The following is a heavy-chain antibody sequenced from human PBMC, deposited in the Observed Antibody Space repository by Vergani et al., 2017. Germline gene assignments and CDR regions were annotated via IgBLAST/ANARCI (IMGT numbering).Heavy chain of an antibody. Sequence: EVQLVESGGGLVQPGRSLRLSCTASGFTFGDYAMSWVRQAPGKGLEWVGFIRSKAYGGTTEYAASVKGRFTISRDDSKSIAYLQMNSLKTEDTAVYYCTRGDNYEDTYFDYWGQGTLVTVSS. V-gene: IGHV3-49*04. CDR3: TRGDNYEDTYFDY. D-gene: IGHD4-11*01. J-gene: IGHJ4*02. CDR1: GFTFGDYA. CDR2: IRSKAYGGTT.